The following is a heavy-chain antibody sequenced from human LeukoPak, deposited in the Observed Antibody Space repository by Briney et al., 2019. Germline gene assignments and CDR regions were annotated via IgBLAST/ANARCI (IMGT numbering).Heavy chain of an antibody. CDR2: ISGSGGST. V-gene: IGHV3-23*01. J-gene: IGHJ6*03. CDR1: GFTFSSYG. D-gene: IGHD4-23*01. CDR3: AKDQVVTKSYYYYYYMDV. Sequence: GGSLRLSCAASGFTFSSYGMSWVRQAPGKGLEWVSAISGSGGSTYYADSVKGRFTISRDNSKNTLYLQMNSLRAEDTAVYYCAKDQVVTKSYYYYYYMDVWGKGTTVTISS.